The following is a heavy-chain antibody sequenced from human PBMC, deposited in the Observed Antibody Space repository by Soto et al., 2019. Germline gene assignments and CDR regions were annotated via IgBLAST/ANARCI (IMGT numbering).Heavy chain of an antibody. Sequence: QVQLVQSGAEVKKPGSSVKVSCKASGGTFSSYAISWVRRAPGQGLEWMGGIIPIFGTTNYAQKFQGRVTITADESTSTAYMELSSLRYEDTAVYYCANGRITMGRGDDYYCGMDVWGQGTTVTVSS. CDR1: GGTFSSYA. J-gene: IGHJ6*02. V-gene: IGHV1-69*12. CDR2: IIPIFGTT. D-gene: IGHD3-10*01. CDR3: ANGRITMGRGDDYYCGMDV.